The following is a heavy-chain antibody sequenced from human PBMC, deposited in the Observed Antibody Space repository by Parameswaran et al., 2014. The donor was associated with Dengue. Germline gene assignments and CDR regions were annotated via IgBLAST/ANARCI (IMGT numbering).Heavy chain of an antibody. CDR2: INPSGGST. V-gene: IGHV1-46*01. J-gene: IGHJ3*02. D-gene: IGHD5-18*01. CDR3: ARDLSRIQLWFSDAFDI. CDR1: GYTFTSYY. Sequence: PGASVKVSCKASGYTFTSYYMHWVRQAPGQGLEWMGIINPSGGSTSYAQKFQGRVTMTRDTSTSTVYMELSSLRSEDTAVYYCARDLSRIQLWFSDAFDIWAKDNGHRLL.